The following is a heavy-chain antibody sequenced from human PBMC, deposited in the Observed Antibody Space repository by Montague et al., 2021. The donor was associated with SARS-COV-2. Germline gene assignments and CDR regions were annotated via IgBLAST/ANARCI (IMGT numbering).Heavy chain of an antibody. V-gene: IGHV2-70*11. CDR2: IDWDDDK. J-gene: IGHJ5*02. Sequence: PALAKPTQTLTLTCTFSGFSLSTSGMCVSWIRQPPGKALEWLARIDWDDDKYYNTSLKTRLTISKDTSKNQVVLTMTNMDPVDTATYYCARILVAAAGSPFDPWGQGTLVTVSS. CDR1: GFSLSTSGMC. D-gene: IGHD6-13*01. CDR3: ARILVAAAGSPFDP.